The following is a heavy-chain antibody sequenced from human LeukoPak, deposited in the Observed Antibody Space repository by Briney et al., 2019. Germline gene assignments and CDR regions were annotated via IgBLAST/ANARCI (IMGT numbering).Heavy chain of an antibody. V-gene: IGHV4-39*01. J-gene: IGHJ3*02. CDR3: ARLGVGAFDI. CDR1: GSSISSSSYY. CDR2: IYYSGST. Sequence: SETLSLTCTVSGSSISSSSYYWGWIRQPPGKGLEWIGSIYYSGSTYYNPSLKSRVTISVDTSKNQFSLKLSSVTAADTAVYYCARLGVGAFDIWGQGTMVTVSS. D-gene: IGHD2-15*01.